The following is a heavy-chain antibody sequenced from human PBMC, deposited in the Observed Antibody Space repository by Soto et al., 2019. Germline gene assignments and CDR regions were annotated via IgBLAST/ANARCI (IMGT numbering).Heavy chain of an antibody. CDR3: AITSVADASFDY. CDR2: ISYAASEA. Sequence: PGGSLRLSCAGSGFIFSNNGMHWVRQAPGKGLEWVAFISYAASEAFYADSVKGRFTISRDNSKSTLFLHMNSLKKEDTAVYCCAITSVADASFDYWGQGTLVTVSS. CDR1: GFIFSNNG. J-gene: IGHJ4*02. D-gene: IGHD5-12*01. V-gene: IGHV3-30*03.